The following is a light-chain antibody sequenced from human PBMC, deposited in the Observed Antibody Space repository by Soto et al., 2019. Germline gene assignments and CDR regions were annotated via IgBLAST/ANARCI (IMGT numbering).Light chain of an antibody. CDR2: DAS. CDR3: QQYNSYPWT. CDR1: QSISSW. V-gene: IGKV1-5*01. Sequence: DIQMTQSPSTLSASVGDRVTITCRASQSISSWLAWYQQKPGKAPKLLIYDASSLESGVPSRFSGSGSGTEFTLTISSLQPDDFAIYYCQQYNSYPWTFDQGTKVEIK. J-gene: IGKJ1*01.